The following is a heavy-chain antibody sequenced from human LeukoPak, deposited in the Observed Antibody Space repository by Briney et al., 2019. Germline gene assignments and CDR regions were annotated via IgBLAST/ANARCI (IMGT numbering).Heavy chain of an antibody. D-gene: IGHD6-19*01. V-gene: IGHV4-59*12. CDR3: ARSGSGWALRVYYYGMDV. CDR1: GGSISSYY. Sequence: PSETLSLTCTVSGGSISSYYWSWIRQPPGKGLEWIGYIYYSGSTNYNPSLKSRVTISVDTSKNQFSLKLSSVTAADTAVYYCARSGSGWALRVYYYGMDVWGQGTTVTVSS. CDR2: IYYSGST. J-gene: IGHJ6*02.